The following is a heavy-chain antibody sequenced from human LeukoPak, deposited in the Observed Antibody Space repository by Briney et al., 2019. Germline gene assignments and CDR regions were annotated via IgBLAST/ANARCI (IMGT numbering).Heavy chain of an antibody. CDR2: ISDSGGRT. Sequence: GGSLRLSCAVSGVTLSNYGMSWVRQAPGKGLEWFAGISDSGGRTNYADSVKGRFTISRDNPKNTLYLQMNSLRAEDTAVYFCAKRGVVIRVILVGFHKEAYYFDYWGQGALVTVSS. D-gene: IGHD2-15*01. CDR3: AKRGVVIRVILVGFHKEAYYFDY. J-gene: IGHJ4*02. V-gene: IGHV3-23*01. CDR1: GVTLSNYG.